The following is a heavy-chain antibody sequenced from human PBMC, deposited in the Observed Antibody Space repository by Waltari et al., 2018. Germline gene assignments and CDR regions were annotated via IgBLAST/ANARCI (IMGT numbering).Heavy chain of an antibody. CDR3: ARGAPIAAAGTFDY. CDR2: INHSGST. V-gene: IGHV4-34*01. Sequence: QVQLQQWGAGLLKPSETLSLTCAVYGGSFSGYYWSWIRKPPGKGLEWIGEINHSGSTNYNPSLKSRVTISVDTSKNQFSLKLSSVTAADTAVYYCARGAPIAAAGTFDYWGQGTLVTVSS. J-gene: IGHJ4*02. D-gene: IGHD6-13*01. CDR1: GGSFSGYY.